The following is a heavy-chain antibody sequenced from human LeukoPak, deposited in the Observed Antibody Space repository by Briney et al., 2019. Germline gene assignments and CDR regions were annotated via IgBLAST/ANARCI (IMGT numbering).Heavy chain of an antibody. CDR1: GYTFTSYG. CDR3: AREIRTRAVAGGIDY. D-gene: IGHD6-19*01. CDR2: ISAYNGNT. J-gene: IGHJ4*02. V-gene: IGHV1-18*01. Sequence: GASVKVSCKASGYTFTSYGISWVRQAPGQGLEWMGWISAYNGNTNYAQKLQGRVTMTTDTSTSTAYMELRSLRSDDTAVYYCAREIRTRAVAGGIDYWGQGTLVTVSS.